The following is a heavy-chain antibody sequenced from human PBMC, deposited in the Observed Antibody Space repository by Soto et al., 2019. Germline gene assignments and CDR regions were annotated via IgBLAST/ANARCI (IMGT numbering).Heavy chain of an antibody. J-gene: IGHJ4*02. V-gene: IGHV4-30-4*01. D-gene: IGHD3-10*01. CDR1: GGSISSGDYY. Sequence: SETLSLTCTVSGGSISSGDYYWSWIRQPPGKGLEWIGYIYYSGSTYYNPSLKSRVTISVDTSKNQFSLKLSSVTAADTAVYYCARAYYGSGADLYYFDYWGQGTLVTVSS. CDR2: IYYSGST. CDR3: ARAYYGSGADLYYFDY.